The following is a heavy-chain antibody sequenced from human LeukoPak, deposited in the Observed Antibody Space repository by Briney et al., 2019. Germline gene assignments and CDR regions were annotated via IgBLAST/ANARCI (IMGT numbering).Heavy chain of an antibody. CDR2: INPNSGGT. J-gene: IGHJ4*02. CDR3: ARVYADPYYYDSSGYPDY. D-gene: IGHD3-22*01. Sequence: GASVKVSCKASGYTFTGYYMHWVRQAPGQGLEWMGWINPNSGGTNYAQKFQGRVTMTRDTSISTAYMELSRLRSDGTAVYYCARVYADPYYYDSSGYPDYWGQGTLVTVSS. V-gene: IGHV1-2*02. CDR1: GYTFTGYY.